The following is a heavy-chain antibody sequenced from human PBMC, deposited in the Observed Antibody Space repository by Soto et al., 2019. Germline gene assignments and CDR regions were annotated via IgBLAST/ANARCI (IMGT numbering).Heavy chain of an antibody. J-gene: IGHJ6*02. CDR2: IYYSGST. CDR1: GGSISSYY. CDR3: ARLGYCSSTSCYLHYYYGMDV. Sequence: SETLSLTCTVSGGSISSYYWSWIRQPPGKGLEWIGYIYYSGSTNYNPSLKSRVTISVDTSKNQFSLKLSSVTAADTAVYYCARLGYCSSTSCYLHYYYGMDVRGQGTTVTVSS. V-gene: IGHV4-59*01. D-gene: IGHD2-2*01.